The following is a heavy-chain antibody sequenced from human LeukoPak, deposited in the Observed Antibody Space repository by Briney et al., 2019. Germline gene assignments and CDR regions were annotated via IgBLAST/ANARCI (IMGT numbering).Heavy chain of an antibody. D-gene: IGHD5-18*01. CDR1: GFTFSSYW. J-gene: IGHJ3*02. Sequence: GGSLRLSCAASGFTFSSYWMSCVRQAPGKGMEWLANIKQDGSEKYYVDSVKGRFTISRDNAKNSLYLQMNSQRAEDTAVYYCASAWGDTAMVGEEDAFDIWGQGTMVTVSS. CDR3: ASAWGDTAMVGEEDAFDI. CDR2: IKQDGSEK. V-gene: IGHV3-7*01.